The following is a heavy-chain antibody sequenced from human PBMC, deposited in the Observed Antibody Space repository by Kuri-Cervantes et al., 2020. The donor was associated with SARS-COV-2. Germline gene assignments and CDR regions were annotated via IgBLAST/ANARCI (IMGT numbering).Heavy chain of an antibody. CDR3: ARVWYYYDSSGPPWYYYYGMDV. CDR2: IIPIFGIA. D-gene: IGHD3-22*01. V-gene: IGHV1-69*04. J-gene: IGHJ6*02. CDR1: GGTFSSYA. Sequence: SVKVSCKASGGTFSSYAISWVRQAPGKGLEWMGRIIPIFGIANYAQKFQGRVTITADKSTSTAYMELSSLRSEDTAVYYCARVWYYYDSSGPPWYYYYGMDVWGQGTTVTVSS.